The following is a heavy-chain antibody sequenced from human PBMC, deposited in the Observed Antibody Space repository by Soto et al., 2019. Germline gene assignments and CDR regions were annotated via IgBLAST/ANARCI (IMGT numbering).Heavy chain of an antibody. J-gene: IGHJ6*02. V-gene: IGHV1-2*02. D-gene: IGHD3-16*01. CDR3: ARDMMMDWYYYYGMDV. Sequence: ASVKVSCKASGYIFTDYYMTWVRQAPGQGLEWMGWINPNTGGTKSAQKFQGRVTMTRDTSISTAYMELSSLRAEDTAVYYCARDMMMDWYYYYGMDVWGQGTTVTVSS. CDR2: INPNTGGT. CDR1: GYIFTDYY.